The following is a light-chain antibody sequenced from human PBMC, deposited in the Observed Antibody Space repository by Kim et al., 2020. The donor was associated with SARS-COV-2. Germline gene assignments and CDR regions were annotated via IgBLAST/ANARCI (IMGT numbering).Light chain of an antibody. V-gene: IGLV1-44*01. Sequence: QSVLTQPPSASGTPGQRVTISCSGGSSNIGSNNVNWYQQLSGTAPKLLIYSVNQRPSGVPDRFSGSKSGTSASLAISGLQSEDEADYYCVAWDDSLNGPVFGGGTQLTVL. J-gene: IGLJ3*02. CDR2: SVN. CDR1: SSNIGSNN. CDR3: VAWDDSLNGPV.